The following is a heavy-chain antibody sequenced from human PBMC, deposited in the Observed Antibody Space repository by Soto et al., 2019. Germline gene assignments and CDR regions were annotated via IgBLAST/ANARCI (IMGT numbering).Heavy chain of an antibody. CDR1: GFSLSTSGMC. J-gene: IGHJ4*02. CDR3: ARSLYSSSWYYFDY. Sequence: SGPTLVNPTQTLTLTCTFSGFSLSTSGMCVSWIRQPPGKALEWLALIDWDDDKYYSTSLKTRLTISKDTSKNQVVLTMTNMDPVDTATYYCARSLYSSSWYYFDYWGQGTLVTAPQ. CDR2: IDWDDDK. D-gene: IGHD6-13*01. V-gene: IGHV2-70*01.